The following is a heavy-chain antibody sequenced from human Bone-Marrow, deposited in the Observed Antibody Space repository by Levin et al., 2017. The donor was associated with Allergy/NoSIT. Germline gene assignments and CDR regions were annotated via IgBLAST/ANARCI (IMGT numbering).Heavy chain of an antibody. CDR2: IYYSGST. CDR3: ARDYGGNSGFDY. V-gene: IGHV4-59*01. CDR1: GGSISSYY. J-gene: IGHJ4*02. D-gene: IGHD4-23*01. Sequence: SETLSLTCTVSGGSISSYYWSWIRQPPGKGLEWIGYIYYSGSTNYNPSLKSRVTISVDTSKNQFSLKLSSVTAADTAVYYCARDYGGNSGFDYWGQGTLVTVSS.